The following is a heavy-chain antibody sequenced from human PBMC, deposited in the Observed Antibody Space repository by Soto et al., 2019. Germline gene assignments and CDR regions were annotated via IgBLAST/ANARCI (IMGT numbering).Heavy chain of an antibody. D-gene: IGHD6-19*01. J-gene: IGHJ4*02. V-gene: IGHV3-30*18. CDR1: GFSFSSYG. Sequence: QVQLVESGGGVVQPGRSLRLSCAASGFSFSSYGMHWVRQAPGKGLEWVAVISYDVTNKYYADSVKGRFTISRDNSKNXLYLKMNSRRAEDTAVYYCAKDLRIAVAGTDYFDSWGQGTLVTVSS. CDR3: AKDLRIAVAGTDYFDS. CDR2: ISYDVTNK.